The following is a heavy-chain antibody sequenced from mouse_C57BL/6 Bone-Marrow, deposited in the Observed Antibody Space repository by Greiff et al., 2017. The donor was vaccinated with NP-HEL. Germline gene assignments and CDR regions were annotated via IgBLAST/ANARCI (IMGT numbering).Heavy chain of an antibody. CDR1: GYSITGGYY. V-gene: IGHV3-6*01. CDR3: ARGGSYWYFDV. Sequence: EVQLQESGPGLVKPSQSLSLTCSVTGYSITGGYYWNWIRQFPGNKLEWMGYISYDGSNNYNPSLKNRISITRDTSKNQFFLKLNSVTTEDTATYYCARGGSYWYFDVWGTGTTVTVSS. J-gene: IGHJ1*03. CDR2: ISYDGSN.